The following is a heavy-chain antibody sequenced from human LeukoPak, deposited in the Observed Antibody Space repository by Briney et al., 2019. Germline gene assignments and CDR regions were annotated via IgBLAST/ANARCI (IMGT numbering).Heavy chain of an antibody. J-gene: IGHJ4*02. Sequence: GGSLRLSCAVSGFTFSDYYMSWIRQAPGKGLEWVSYIRSGGSTIYYADSVKGRFTISRDNAKNSLFLQMNSLRAEDTAVYYCARDGGSGNYYVDYWGQGTLVTVSS. D-gene: IGHD1-26*01. CDR2: IRSGGSTI. V-gene: IGHV3-11*04. CDR1: GFTFSDYY. CDR3: ARDGGSGNYYVDY.